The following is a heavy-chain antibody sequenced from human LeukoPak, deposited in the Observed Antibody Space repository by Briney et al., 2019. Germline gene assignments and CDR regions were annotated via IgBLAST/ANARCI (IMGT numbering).Heavy chain of an antibody. CDR1: GYTFTSYY. J-gene: IGHJ4*02. V-gene: IGHV1-46*01. CDR2: INPSGGST. D-gene: IGHD5-18*01. CDR3: ARDNGDTAMGGLGDY. Sequence: ASVKVSCKASGYTFTSYYMHWVRQAPGQGLEWMGIINPSGGSTSYAQKFQGRVTMTRDTSTSTVYMELSSLRSEDTAVYYCARDNGDTAMGGLGDYWGQGTLVTVSS.